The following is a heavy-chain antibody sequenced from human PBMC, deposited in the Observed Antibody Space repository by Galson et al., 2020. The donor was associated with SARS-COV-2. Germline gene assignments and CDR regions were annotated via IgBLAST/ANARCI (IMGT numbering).Heavy chain of an antibody. J-gene: IGHJ4*02. D-gene: IGHD2-21*02. CDR1: GFTLSTFG. CDR2: ISFDERNK. V-gene: IGHV3-30*18. Sequence: PGGSLRLSCVASGFTLSTFGMHWVRQAPGKGLEWLAGISFDERNKYYIESVKGRFTISRDISKNTLYLQMNSLRAEDTAMYYCAKDFGGDSPFDYWGQGTLVTVSS. CDR3: AKDFGGDSPFDY.